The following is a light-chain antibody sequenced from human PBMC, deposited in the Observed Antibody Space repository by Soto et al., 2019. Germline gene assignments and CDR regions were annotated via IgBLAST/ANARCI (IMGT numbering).Light chain of an antibody. CDR1: HSFSSGY. V-gene: IGKV3-20*01. CDR2: GTF. CDR3: HCQDYGGSSVYT. J-gene: IGKJ2*01. Sequence: IVLTQSPGTLSLSPGERATLSCRASHSFSSGYLAWYQQKHGQPPSLLIYGTFNRATGIPDRFSCSGSGTDFTLTISRLEPEDFAVYYCHCQDYGGSSVYTFGQGTKLEIK.